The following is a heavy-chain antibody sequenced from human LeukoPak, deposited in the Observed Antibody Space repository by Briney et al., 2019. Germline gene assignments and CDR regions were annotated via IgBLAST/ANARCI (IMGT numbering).Heavy chain of an antibody. CDR3: VKTMIPFGGLIRTDAFDI. CDR2: INSHGDNT. CDR1: GFTFSSFA. Sequence: GGSLRLSCAASGFTFSSFAMSWVRQAPGKGLQYVSGINSHGDNTYYADSVRGRFTISRDNSKNTVFLQMSSLRAEDTALYYCVKTMIPFGGLIRTDAFDIWGPGTTVTVSS. D-gene: IGHD3-16*01. V-gene: IGHV3-64D*06. J-gene: IGHJ3*02.